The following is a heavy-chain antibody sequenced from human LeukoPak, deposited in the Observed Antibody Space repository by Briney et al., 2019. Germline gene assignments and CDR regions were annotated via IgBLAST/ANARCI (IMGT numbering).Heavy chain of an antibody. CDR2: IKQDGSEK. J-gene: IGHJ6*03. CDR1: GFTFSSYW. CDR3: AREYTAMVLIYYYYYMDV. D-gene: IGHD5-18*01. Sequence: GGSLRLSCAASGFTFSSYWMSWVRQAPGKGLEWVASIKQDGSEKYYVDSVKGRFTISRDNAKNSLYLQMNSLRAEDTAVYYCAREYTAMVLIYYYYYMDVWGKGTTVTVSS. V-gene: IGHV3-7*01.